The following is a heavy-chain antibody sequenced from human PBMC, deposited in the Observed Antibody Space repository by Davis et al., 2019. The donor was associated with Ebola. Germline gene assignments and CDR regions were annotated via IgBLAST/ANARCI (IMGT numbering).Heavy chain of an antibody. CDR1: GFTFSDNY. CDR2: ISYSGATI. CDR3: AKHTMTVVVIDNFDY. D-gene: IGHD3-22*01. J-gene: IGHJ4*02. V-gene: IGHV3-11*01. Sequence: GGSLRLSCAASGFTFSDNYMTWIRQAPGKGLEWVAYISYSGATIYYADSVKGRFTISRDTSKDTVYLQMNSLRAEDTAVYYCAKHTMTVVVIDNFDYWGQGTLVTVSS.